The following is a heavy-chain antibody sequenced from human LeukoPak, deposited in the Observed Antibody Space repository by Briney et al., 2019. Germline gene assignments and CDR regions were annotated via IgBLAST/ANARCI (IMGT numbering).Heavy chain of an antibody. CDR3: VRVSPYSGSWYYFDY. V-gene: IGHV4-59*01. J-gene: IGHJ4*02. CDR2: IYYSGST. CDR1: GDSISSSY. Sequence: SETLSLTCTVSGDSISSSYWSWIRQPPGKGLEWIGYIYYSGSTNYNPSLKSRVSISVDTSKNQFSLNLNSVTAADTAVYYCVRVSPYSGSWYYFDYWGQGTLVTVSS. D-gene: IGHD6-13*01.